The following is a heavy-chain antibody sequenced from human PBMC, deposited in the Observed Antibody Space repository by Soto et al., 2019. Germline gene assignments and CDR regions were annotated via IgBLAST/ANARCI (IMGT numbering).Heavy chain of an antibody. J-gene: IGHJ4*01. D-gene: IGHD6-19*01. CDR3: AKEIAVAGDLDY. Sequence: PGGSLRLSCVASGFALSYYGIHWVRQVPGKGLEWVGVISSDGMTTYYADSVKGRFTISRDNSKNTLFLQMDSLRPDDTAVYYCAKEIAVAGDLDYWGHGTLVTVSS. V-gene: IGHV3-30*18. CDR2: ISSDGMTT. CDR1: GFALSYYG.